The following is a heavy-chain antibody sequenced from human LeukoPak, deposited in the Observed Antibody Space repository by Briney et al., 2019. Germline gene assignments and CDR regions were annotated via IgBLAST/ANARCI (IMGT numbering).Heavy chain of an antibody. J-gene: IGHJ3*02. Sequence: SETLSLTFTVSGGPISSYYWSWIRPPPGKGLEWIGYIYYSGSTNYNPSLKRRVTISVDTSKNQFSLKLSSVTAADTAVYYCARRLMLGGAFDIWGQGTMVTVSS. D-gene: IGHD2-8*01. CDR2: IYYSGST. CDR1: GGPISSYY. V-gene: IGHV4-59*08. CDR3: ARRLMLGGAFDI.